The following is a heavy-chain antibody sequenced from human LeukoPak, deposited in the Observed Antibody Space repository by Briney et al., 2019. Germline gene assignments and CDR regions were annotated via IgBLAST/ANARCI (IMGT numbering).Heavy chain of an antibody. D-gene: IGHD3-10*01. CDR2: TWYDGRNK. Sequence: GGSLRLSCAASGITFNAIHWVRQAPGKGLEWVALTWYDGRNKYYADSVKGRFTISIDNSKNMVYLHMNSLRADDTAVCYCARGLFGSGSCPDYWGQGTLVTVSS. CDR3: ARGLFGSGSCPDY. CDR1: GITFNA. V-gene: IGHV3-33*01. J-gene: IGHJ4*02.